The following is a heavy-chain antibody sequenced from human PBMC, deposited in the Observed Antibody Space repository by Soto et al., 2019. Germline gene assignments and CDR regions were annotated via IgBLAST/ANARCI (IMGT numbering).Heavy chain of an antibody. V-gene: IGHV3-23*01. D-gene: IGHD6-19*01. J-gene: IGHJ6*02. CDR3: AKVYSSGWYNRYYYYGMDV. Sequence: GGSLRLSCAASGFTFSSYAMSWVRQAPGKGLEWVSAISGSGGSTYYADSVKGRFTISRDNSKNTLYLQMNSLRAEDTAVYYCAKVYSSGWYNRYYYYGMDVWGQGTTVTVSS. CDR1: GFTFSSYA. CDR2: ISGSGGST.